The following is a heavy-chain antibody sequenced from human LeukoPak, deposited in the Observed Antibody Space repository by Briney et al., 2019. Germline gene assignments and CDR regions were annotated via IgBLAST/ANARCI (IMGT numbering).Heavy chain of an antibody. V-gene: IGHV5-51*01. CDR3: ARHQGGYSGYDHPWL. CDR1: GYSFTSYW. Sequence: RGESLKISCKGSGYSFTSYWIGWVRQMPGKGLEWMWIIYPGDSDTRYSPSFQGQVTISADKSISTAYLQWSSLKASDTAMYYCARHQGGYSGYDHPWLWGQGTLVTVSS. D-gene: IGHD5-12*01. J-gene: IGHJ4*02. CDR2: IYPGDSDT.